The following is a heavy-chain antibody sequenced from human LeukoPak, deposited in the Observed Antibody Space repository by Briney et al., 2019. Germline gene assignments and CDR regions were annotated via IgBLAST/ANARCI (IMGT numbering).Heavy chain of an antibody. V-gene: IGHV3-53*01. J-gene: IGHJ4*02. D-gene: IGHD2-2*01. CDR1: GFTVRSNY. Sequence: GGFLRLSCAASGFTVRSNYMSWVRQAPGKGLEWVSVIYSGGSTYYADSVKGRFTISRDNAKNSLFLQMNSLRAEDTAVYYCARLPAYCSSTSCYYDYWGQGTLVTVSS. CDR3: ARLPAYCSSTSCYYDY. CDR2: IYSGGST.